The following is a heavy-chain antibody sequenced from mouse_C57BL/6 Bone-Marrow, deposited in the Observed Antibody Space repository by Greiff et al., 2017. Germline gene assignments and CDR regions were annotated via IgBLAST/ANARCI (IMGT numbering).Heavy chain of an antibody. CDR1: GFTFSSYG. CDR2: MSSGGSYT. Sequence: EVQVVESGGDLVKPGGSLKLSCAASGFTFSSYGMSWVRQTPDKRLEWVATMSSGGSYTYYPDSVKGRFTITRDNAKNTLYLQMSSLKSEYTAMYYCARHYPTVVPGDYWGQGTSVTVSS. J-gene: IGHJ4*01. V-gene: IGHV5-6*01. D-gene: IGHD1-1*01. CDR3: ARHYPTVVPGDY.